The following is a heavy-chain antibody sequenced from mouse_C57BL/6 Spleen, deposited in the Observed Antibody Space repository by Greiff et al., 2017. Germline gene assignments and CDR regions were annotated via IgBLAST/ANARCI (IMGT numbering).Heavy chain of an antibody. CDR2: ISYDGSN. CDR1: GYSITSGYY. Sequence: DVKLVESGPGLVKPSQSLSLTCSVTGYSITSGYYWNWIRQFPGNKLEWMGYISYDGSNNYNPSLKNRISITRDTSKNQFFLKLNSVTTEDTATYYCARGGYYGNSAWFAYWGQGTLVTVSA. J-gene: IGHJ3*01. V-gene: IGHV3-6*01. CDR3: ARGGYYGNSAWFAY. D-gene: IGHD2-1*01.